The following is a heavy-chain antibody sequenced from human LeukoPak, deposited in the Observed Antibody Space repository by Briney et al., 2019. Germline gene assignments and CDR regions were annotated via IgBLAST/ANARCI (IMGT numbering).Heavy chain of an antibody. V-gene: IGHV4-39*07. J-gene: IGHJ4*02. CDR1: GGSISSSSYY. Sequence: SETLSLTCTVSGGSISSSSYYWGWIRQPPGKGLEWIGSIYYSGSTYYNPSLKSRVTISVDTSKNQFSLKLSSVTAADTAVYYCARDRAAAAGPYFDYWGQGTLVTVSS. CDR2: IYYSGST. CDR3: ARDRAAAAGPYFDY. D-gene: IGHD6-13*01.